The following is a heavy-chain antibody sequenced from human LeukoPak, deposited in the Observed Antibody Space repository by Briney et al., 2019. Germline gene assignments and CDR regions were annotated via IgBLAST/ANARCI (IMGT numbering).Heavy chain of an antibody. D-gene: IGHD3-10*01. V-gene: IGHV3-53*01. CDR1: GFTVRTNY. CDR2: LYSAGDI. CDR3: ARDRAPPTSWYFDL. Sequence: GGSLRLSCAVSGFTVRTNYMSWGRQAPGKGLEWVSILYSAGDIYYVDSVKGRFTISRDNSRNTLYLQMNSLRVEDSAVYYCARDRAPPTSWYFDLWGRGTLVTVSS. J-gene: IGHJ2*01.